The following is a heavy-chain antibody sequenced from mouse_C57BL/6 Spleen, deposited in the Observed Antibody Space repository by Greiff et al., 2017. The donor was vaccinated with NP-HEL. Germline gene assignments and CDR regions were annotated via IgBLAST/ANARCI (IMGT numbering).Heavy chain of an antibody. V-gene: IGHV5-4*01. Sequence: EVQLVESGGGLVKPGGSLKLSCAASGFTFSSYAMSWVRQTPEKRLEWVATISDGGSYTYYPDNVKGRFTISRDNAKNNLYLQMSHLKSEDTAMYYCAREPGFDYWGQGTTPTVSS. CDR1: GFTFSSYA. CDR2: ISDGGSYT. CDR3: AREPGFDY. J-gene: IGHJ2*01.